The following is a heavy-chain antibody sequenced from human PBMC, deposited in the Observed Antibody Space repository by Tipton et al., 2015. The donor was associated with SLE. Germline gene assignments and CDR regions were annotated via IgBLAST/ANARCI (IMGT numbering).Heavy chain of an antibody. Sequence: RSLRLSCAASGFTFDDYAMHWVRQAPGKGLEWVSGISWNSGSIGYADSVKGRFTISRDNSKNSLYLQMNSLRAEDTALYYCAKGLIYYGSGSYYSFDYWGQGTLVPVSS. J-gene: IGHJ4*02. CDR2: ISWNSGSI. CDR3: AKGLIYYGSGSYYSFDY. D-gene: IGHD3-10*01. V-gene: IGHV3-9*01. CDR1: GFTFDDYA.